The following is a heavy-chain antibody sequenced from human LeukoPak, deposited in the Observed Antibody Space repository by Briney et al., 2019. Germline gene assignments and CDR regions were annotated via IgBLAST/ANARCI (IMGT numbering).Heavy chain of an antibody. D-gene: IGHD2-15*01. Sequence: HGESLQISCKGSGYIFTSYWIGWVRQLPGKGLEWMGIIYPGDSDTRYSPSFQGQVTISADKSISTAYLQWSSLKASDTAMYYCARLDIVVVVAATYTNNWFDPWGQGTLVTVSS. V-gene: IGHV5-51*01. CDR1: GYIFTSYW. CDR2: IYPGDSDT. CDR3: ARLDIVVVVAATYTNNWFDP. J-gene: IGHJ5*02.